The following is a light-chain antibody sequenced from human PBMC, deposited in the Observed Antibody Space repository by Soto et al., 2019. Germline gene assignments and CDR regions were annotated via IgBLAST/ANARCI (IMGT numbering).Light chain of an antibody. CDR2: GAS. CDR1: QSVFSS. J-gene: IGKJ4*01. CDR3: QQYNNWPLN. Sequence: EIVMTQSPATLSVSPGERATLSCRASQSVFSSLAWYQQKPGQAPRLLIYGASTRATGIPARFSGSGSGTEFTLTISSLQSEDFAVYYCQQYNNWPLNFGGGTKVDIK. V-gene: IGKV3-15*01.